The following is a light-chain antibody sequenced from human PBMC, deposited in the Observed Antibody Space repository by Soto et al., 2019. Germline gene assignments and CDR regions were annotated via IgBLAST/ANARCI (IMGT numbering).Light chain of an antibody. J-gene: IGLJ2*01. CDR3: CSYAGSYTGV. CDR2: GVS. Sequence: QSALTQPRSVSGSPGQSVTISCTGTSSDVGGYNYVSWYQQHPGKAPKLMIYGVSERPSGVPDRFSGSKSGNTASLTISGLQAEDEADYYCCSYAGSYTGVFGGGTQLTVL. CDR1: SSDVGGYNY. V-gene: IGLV2-11*01.